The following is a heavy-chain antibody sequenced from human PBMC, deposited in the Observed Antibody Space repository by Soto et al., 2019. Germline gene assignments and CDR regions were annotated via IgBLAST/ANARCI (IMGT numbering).Heavy chain of an antibody. CDR3: EVTTGS. V-gene: IGHV4-59*01. Sequence: PSETLSLTCTVSGGSISSYYWSWIRQPPGKGLEWIGYIYYSGSTNYNPSLKSRVTISVDTSKNQFSLKLNSLTSEDTAVYYCEVTTGSWGQGTMVTVSS. J-gene: IGHJ4*02. CDR1: GGSISSYY. CDR2: IYYSGST. D-gene: IGHD1-1*01.